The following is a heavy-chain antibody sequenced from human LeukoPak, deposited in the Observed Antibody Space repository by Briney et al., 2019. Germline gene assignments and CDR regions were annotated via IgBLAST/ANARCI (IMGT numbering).Heavy chain of an antibody. J-gene: IGHJ6*03. CDR3: CGYSYGPYYYYYMDV. V-gene: IGHV4-4*09. D-gene: IGHD5-18*01. CDR1: GGSISSYY. CDR2: IYTSGST. Sequence: SETLSLTCTVSGGSISSYYWSWIRQPPGKGLEWIGYIYTSGSTNYNPSLKSRVTISVDTSKNQFSLKLSSVTAADMAVYYCCGYSYGPYYYYYMDVWGKGTTVTVSS.